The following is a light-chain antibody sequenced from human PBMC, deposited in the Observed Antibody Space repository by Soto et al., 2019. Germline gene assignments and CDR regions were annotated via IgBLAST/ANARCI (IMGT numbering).Light chain of an antibody. CDR3: AAWDDSLNAWL. CDR2: TNN. CDR1: SSNIGSNT. J-gene: IGLJ3*02. V-gene: IGLV1-44*01. Sequence: QYVLTQPTSASGTPGQRVTISCSGSSSNIGSNTVNWYQQLPGTAPKLLIYTNNKRPSGVPDRFSGSKSGTSASLAISGLQSEDEADYYCAAWDDSLNAWLFGGGTKLTVL.